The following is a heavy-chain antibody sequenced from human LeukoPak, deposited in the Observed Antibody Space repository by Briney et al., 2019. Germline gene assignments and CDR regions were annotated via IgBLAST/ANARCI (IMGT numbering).Heavy chain of an antibody. V-gene: IGHV4-59*01. CDR3: ARGSFKPSYYYYYGMDV. Sequence: SETLSLTCSVSGGSISSYYWSWIRQPPGKGLEWIGYIYYSGSTNYNPSLKSRVTISVDTSKNQFSLKLSSVTAADTAAYYCARGSFKPSYYYYYGMDVWGKGTTVTVSS. CDR2: IYYSGST. J-gene: IGHJ6*04. CDR1: GGSISSYY.